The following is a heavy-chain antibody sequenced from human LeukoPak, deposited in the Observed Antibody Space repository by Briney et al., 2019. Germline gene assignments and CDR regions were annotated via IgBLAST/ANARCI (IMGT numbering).Heavy chain of an antibody. CDR3: ARHVLTGTNWFDP. D-gene: IGHD7-27*01. Sequence: SETLSLICIVSGGSISSSSYYWGWIRQPPGKGLEWIGSISYSGSTYYKPSLQSRVITSVDTSKNQFSLKVRSVTAADTAIYYCARHVLTGTNWFDPWGQGTLVTVSS. V-gene: IGHV4-39*01. J-gene: IGHJ5*02. CDR2: ISYSGST. CDR1: GGSISSSSYY.